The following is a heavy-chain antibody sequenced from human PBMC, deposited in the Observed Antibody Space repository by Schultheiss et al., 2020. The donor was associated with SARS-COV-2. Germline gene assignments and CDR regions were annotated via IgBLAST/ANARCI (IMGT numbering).Heavy chain of an antibody. CDR3: ARGGVVPAANYYYYMDV. J-gene: IGHJ6*03. CDR1: GGSISSGGYY. CDR2: INHSGST. Sequence: SETLSLTCTVSGGSISSGGYYWNWIRQPPGKGLEWIGEINHSGSTNYNPSLKSRVTISVDTSKNQFSLKLSSVTAADTAVYYCARGGVVPAANYYYYMDVWGKGTTVTVSS. D-gene: IGHD2-2*01. V-gene: IGHV4-61*08.